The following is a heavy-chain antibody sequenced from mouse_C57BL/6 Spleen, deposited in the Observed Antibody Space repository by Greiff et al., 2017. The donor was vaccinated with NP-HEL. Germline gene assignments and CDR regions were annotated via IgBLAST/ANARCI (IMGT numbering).Heavy chain of an antibody. V-gene: IGHV5-9-1*02. Sequence: DVMLVESGEGLVKPGGSLKLSCAASGFTFSSYAMSWVRQTPEKRLEWVAYISSGGDYIYYADTVKGRFTISRDNARNNLYLQMSSLKSEDKAMYYCTRDQDDYGSSSGFAYWGQGTLVTVSA. CDR3: TRDQDDYGSSSGFAY. J-gene: IGHJ3*01. CDR2: ISSGGDYI. D-gene: IGHD1-1*01. CDR1: GFTFSSYA.